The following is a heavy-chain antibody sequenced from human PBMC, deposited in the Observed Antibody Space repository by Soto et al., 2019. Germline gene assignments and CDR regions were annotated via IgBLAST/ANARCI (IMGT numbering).Heavy chain of an antibody. Sequence: QVQLQESGPGLVKPSETLSLTCTVSGGSISSYCWSWIRQPPGKGLEWIGYIYYSGSTNYNPSLTSRVTISVDTSKNQFSLKLSSVTAADTAVYYCARNPCGGSGGSCYSGGYYYYYNGMDVWGQGTTVTVSS. CDR2: IYYSGST. V-gene: IGHV4-59*01. D-gene: IGHD2-15*01. CDR1: GGSISSYC. J-gene: IGHJ6*02. CDR3: ARNPCGGSGGSCYSGGYYYYYNGMDV.